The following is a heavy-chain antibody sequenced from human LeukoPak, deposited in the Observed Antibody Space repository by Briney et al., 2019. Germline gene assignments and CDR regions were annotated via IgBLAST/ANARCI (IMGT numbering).Heavy chain of an antibody. V-gene: IGHV3-30-3*01. D-gene: IGHD3-3*01. CDR2: ISYDGSNK. J-gene: IGHJ4*02. Sequence: GGSLRLSCAASGFTFSSYAMHWVRQAPGKGLEWVAVISYDGSNKYYADSVKGRFTISRDNSKNTLYLQMNSLRAEDTAVYYCATQFTIFGVVMDYWGQGTLVTVSS. CDR1: GFTFSSYA. CDR3: ATQFTIFGVVMDY.